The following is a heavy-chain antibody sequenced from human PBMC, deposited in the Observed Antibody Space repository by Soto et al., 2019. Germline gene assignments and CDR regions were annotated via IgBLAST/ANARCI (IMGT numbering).Heavy chain of an antibody. CDR1: GFTFSDYY. Sequence: GVLSLSCAASGFTFSDYYMSWIRQAPGKGLEWVSYISSSGSIIYYADSVKGRFTISRDNAKNSLYLQMNSLRAEDTAVYYCARDLGYYDSSGYFDYWGQGTLVTVSS. D-gene: IGHD3-22*01. CDR3: ARDLGYYDSSGYFDY. CDR2: ISSSGSII. J-gene: IGHJ4*02. V-gene: IGHV3-11*01.